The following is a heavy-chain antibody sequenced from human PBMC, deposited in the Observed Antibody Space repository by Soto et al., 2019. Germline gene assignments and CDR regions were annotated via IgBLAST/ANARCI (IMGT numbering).Heavy chain of an antibody. D-gene: IGHD6-19*01. Sequence: GGSLRLSCAASGFTVSSNYMSWVRQAPGKGLEWVSVIYSGGSTYYADSVKGRFTISRHNSKNTLYLQMNSLRAEDTAVYYCARDSGGYSGGCYDPPNYYYYYYMDVWGKGTTVTVSS. CDR2: IYSGGST. CDR3: ARDSGGYSGGCYDPPNYYYYYYMDV. CDR1: GFTVSSNY. J-gene: IGHJ6*03. V-gene: IGHV3-53*04.